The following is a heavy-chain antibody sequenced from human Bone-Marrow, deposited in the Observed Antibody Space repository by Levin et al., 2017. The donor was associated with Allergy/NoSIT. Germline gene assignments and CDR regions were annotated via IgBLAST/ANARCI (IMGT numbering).Heavy chain of an antibody. CDR3: TTALLPTVTTVYYYYGMDV. D-gene: IGHD4-17*01. CDR2: IKSKTDGGTT. V-gene: IGHV3-15*01. Sequence: GGSLRLSCAASGFTFSNAWMSWVRQAPGKGLEWVGRIKSKTDGGTTDYAAPVKGRFTISRDDSKNTLYLQMNSLKTEDTAVYYCTTALLPTVTTVYYYYGMDVWGQGTTVTVSS. J-gene: IGHJ6*02. CDR1: GFTFSNAW.